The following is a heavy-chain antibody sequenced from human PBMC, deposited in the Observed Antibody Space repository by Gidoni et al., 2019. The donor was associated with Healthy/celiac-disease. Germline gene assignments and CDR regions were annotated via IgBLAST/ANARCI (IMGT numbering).Heavy chain of an antibody. V-gene: IGHV3-23*01. Sequence: EVQMLESGGGVVQPGGSLRLSCAASGFTFSSYAMSWVRQAPGQGLEWVSAISGSGGSTYYADSVKGRFTISRDNSKNTLYLQIISLRAEDTAVYYCAKGTDYARLYGMDVWGQGTTVTVSS. CDR1: GFTFSSYA. CDR2: ISGSGGST. J-gene: IGHJ6*02. CDR3: AKGTDYARLYGMDV. D-gene: IGHD2-2*01.